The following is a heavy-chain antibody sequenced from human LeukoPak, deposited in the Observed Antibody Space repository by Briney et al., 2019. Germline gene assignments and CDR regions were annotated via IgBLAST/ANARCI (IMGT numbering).Heavy chain of an antibody. CDR2: IYTSGST. V-gene: IGHV4-61*02. Sequence: PSETLSLTCTVSGGSISSSSYYWGWIRQPPGKGLEWIGRIYTSGSTNYNPSLESRVTISVDTSRNQFSLKLSSVTAADTAVYYCARDGRLEGCGGDCYPDYWGQGTLVTVSS. J-gene: IGHJ4*02. D-gene: IGHD2-21*01. CDR1: GGSISSSSYY. CDR3: ARDGRLEGCGGDCYPDY.